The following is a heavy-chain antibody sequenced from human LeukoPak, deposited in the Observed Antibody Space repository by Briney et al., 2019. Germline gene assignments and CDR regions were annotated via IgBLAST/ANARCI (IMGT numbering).Heavy chain of an antibody. J-gene: IGHJ5*02. D-gene: IGHD6-19*01. CDR1: GFTFSTFA. CDR2: IFPSGGEI. CDR3: AKDHSQWLAPPWFDP. Sequence: GGSLRLSCAASGFTFSTFAMIWVRQPPGKGLEWVSGIFPSGGEIHYADSVRGRFTISRDNSKSTLSLQMNSLRAEDTAVYYCAKDHSQWLAPPWFDPWGQGTLVTVSS. V-gene: IGHV3-23*01.